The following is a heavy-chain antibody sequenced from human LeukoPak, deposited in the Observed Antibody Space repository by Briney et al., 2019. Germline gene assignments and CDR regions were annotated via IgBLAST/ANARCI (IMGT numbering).Heavy chain of an antibody. CDR2: IHIGGST. CDR1: GGSISNFY. CDR3: VRDGTGDSSGWHL. D-gene: IGHD6-19*01. V-gene: IGHV4-4*07. J-gene: IGHJ4*02. Sequence: SETLSLTCTVSGGSISNFYCGWIRQPAGKGLEWIGRIHIGGSTDYSPSLKSRVSMSVDTSKNQFFLRLRSVTAADTAVYYCVRDGTGDSSGWHLWGQGTLVTVSS.